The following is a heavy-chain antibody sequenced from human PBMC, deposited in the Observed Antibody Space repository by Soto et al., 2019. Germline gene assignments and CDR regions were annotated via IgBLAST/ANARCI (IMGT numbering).Heavy chain of an antibody. CDR3: ARMYSSGSAWFHP. Sequence: QIELQESGPGLVKPSQTLSLTCFVSGYFIGAGGYYWSWIRHHPGKGLEWIGSLYTSGCIIYNPSLRSRVSITGHMSTMPFSMSLTFVPAADTARDYCARMYSSGSAWFHPWGQGTLVTVSS. V-gene: IGHV4-31*03. CDR2: LYTSGCI. D-gene: IGHD6-19*01. J-gene: IGHJ5*02. CDR1: GYFIGAGGYY.